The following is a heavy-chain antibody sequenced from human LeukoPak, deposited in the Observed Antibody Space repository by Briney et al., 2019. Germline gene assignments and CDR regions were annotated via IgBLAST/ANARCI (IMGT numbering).Heavy chain of an antibody. CDR3: ASVYYCGGDCYPLDY. J-gene: IGHJ4*02. CDR2: ISSSSSTI. CDR1: GFTFSDYY. V-gene: IGHV3-11*04. D-gene: IGHD2-21*02. Sequence: PGGSLRLSCAASGFTFSDYYMSWVRQAPGKGLEWVSYISSSSSTIYYADSVKGRFTISRDNAKNSLYLQMNSLRAEDTAVYYCASVYYCGGDCYPLDYWGQGTLVTVSS.